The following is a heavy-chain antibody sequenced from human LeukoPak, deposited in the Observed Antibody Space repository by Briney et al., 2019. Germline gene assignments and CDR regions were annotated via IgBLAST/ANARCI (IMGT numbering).Heavy chain of an antibody. Sequence: PXGSLRLSCEASGSTFSSYAIRWVRQAPGTGLEWVSSIPGSGGATYYADSVRGRFSISRDSSKNTVYLQMNSLRDEDTAVYYCARARPWDSSRSYYFGMDVWGHGTTVTVSS. CDR1: GSTFSSYA. V-gene: IGHV3-23*01. CDR2: IPGSGGAT. D-gene: IGHD3-22*01. J-gene: IGHJ6*02. CDR3: ARARPWDSSRSYYFGMDV.